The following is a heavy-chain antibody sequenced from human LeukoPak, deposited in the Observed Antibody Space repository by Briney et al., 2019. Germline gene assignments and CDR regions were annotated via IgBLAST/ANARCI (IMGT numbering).Heavy chain of an antibody. CDR2: ITGSGSGK. Sequence: PGGSLRLSCAASGFTFSSYEMNWVRQAPGKGLEWVSSITGSGSGKKYADSVKGRLTISRDNAKNSLYLQMNGLRDEDTAVYFCAREKDYTRDSFDIWGQGTVVTVSS. D-gene: IGHD4-11*01. CDR3: AREKDYTRDSFDI. V-gene: IGHV3-48*03. CDR1: GFTFSSYE. J-gene: IGHJ3*02.